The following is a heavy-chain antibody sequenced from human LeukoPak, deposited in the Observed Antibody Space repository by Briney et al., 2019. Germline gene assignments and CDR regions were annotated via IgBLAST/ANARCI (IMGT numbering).Heavy chain of an antibody. CDR1: GGSISSSNW. CDR3: ARYEVNDYGRRFDY. J-gene: IGHJ4*02. Sequence: SETLSLTCAVSGGSISSSNWWSWVRPPPGKGLEWIGEIYHSGSTNYNPSLKSRVTISVDKSKNQFSLKLSSVTAADTAVYYCARYEVNDYGRRFDYWGQGTLVAVSS. D-gene: IGHD4-17*01. CDR2: IYHSGST. V-gene: IGHV4-4*02.